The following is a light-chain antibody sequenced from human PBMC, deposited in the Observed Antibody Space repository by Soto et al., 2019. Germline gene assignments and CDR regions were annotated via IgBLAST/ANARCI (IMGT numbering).Light chain of an antibody. V-gene: IGKV1-39*01. Sequence: DIQVTQSPSSLSSSLRDIVTFTCRASQSISSYLNWYQQKPGKAPKVLIYAASSLQSGVPSRFSGSGSGTDFTLTISSLQPEDFATYYCHQSYSAPFTFGPGTKVDIK. CDR3: HQSYSAPFT. CDR1: QSISSY. CDR2: AAS. J-gene: IGKJ3*01.